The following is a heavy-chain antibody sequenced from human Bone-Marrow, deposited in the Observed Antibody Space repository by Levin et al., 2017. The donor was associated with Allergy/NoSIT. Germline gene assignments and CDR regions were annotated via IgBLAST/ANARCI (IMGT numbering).Heavy chain of an antibody. CDR2: ISHSITNY. D-gene: IGHD1-1*01. V-gene: IGHV3-30-3*01. Sequence: GESLKISCAASGFTFSNYIVHWVRQAPGKGLEWVAFISHSITNYNYADSVKGRFTISRDNSKNTLYLQMDSLRPDDTAVYYCAREANSGNEMGYFDLWGQGTLVTVSS. CDR3: AREANSGNEMGYFDL. J-gene: IGHJ4*02. CDR1: GFTFSNYI.